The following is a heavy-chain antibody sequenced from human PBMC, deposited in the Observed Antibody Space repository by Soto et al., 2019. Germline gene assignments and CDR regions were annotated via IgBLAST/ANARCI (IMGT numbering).Heavy chain of an antibody. J-gene: IGHJ4*02. Sequence: QLQLQESGPGLVKPSETLSLTCTVSGGSISSGSFYWGWIRQPPGKGLEWIGGIYYTRNTYYNPSLKSRVTISVDSSKNQFSLKLSSVTAADTAVYYCARHWEQWLGYIDYWGQGTLVAVSS. CDR1: GGSISSGSFY. V-gene: IGHV4-39*01. CDR2: IYYTRNT. D-gene: IGHD6-19*01. CDR3: ARHWEQWLGYIDY.